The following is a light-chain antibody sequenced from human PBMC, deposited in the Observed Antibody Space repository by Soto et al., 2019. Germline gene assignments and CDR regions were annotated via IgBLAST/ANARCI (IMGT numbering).Light chain of an antibody. V-gene: IGLV1-40*01. J-gene: IGLJ3*02. CDR3: QSHDSSLSGSWV. Sequence: QSVLTQPPSVSGAPGQRVTISCTGSSSNIGARYDVHWYQQLPGTAPKLLIYDNSNRPSGVPDRFSGSKSGTSASLAITGLQAEDEADYDCQSHDSSLSGSWVFGGGTKVTVL. CDR2: DNS. CDR1: SSNIGARYD.